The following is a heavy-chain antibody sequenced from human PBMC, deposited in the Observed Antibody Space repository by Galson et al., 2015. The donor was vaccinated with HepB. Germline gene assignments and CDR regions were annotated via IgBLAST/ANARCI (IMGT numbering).Heavy chain of an antibody. J-gene: IGHJ4*02. V-gene: IGHV3-23*01. D-gene: IGHD6-6*01. CDR2: ISGGGGYT. Sequence: SLRLSCAASGFTFSSYAMSWVRQAPGKELEWVSAISGGGGYTYHADSVKGRLTISRDNSRNTLYLQMNGLRAEDTAVYYCVKGYATARPYYSDSWGQRTQLTVSS. CDR3: VKGYATARPYYSDS. CDR1: GFTFSSYA.